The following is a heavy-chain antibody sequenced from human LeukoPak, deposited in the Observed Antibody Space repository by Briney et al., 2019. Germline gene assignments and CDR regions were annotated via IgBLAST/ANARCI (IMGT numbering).Heavy chain of an antibody. D-gene: IGHD3-22*01. CDR1: GFTFSSYA. Sequence: GGSLRLSCAASGFTFSSYAMSWVRQAPGKGLEWVSAISGGGGSTYYADSVKGRFTISRDNSKNTLYLQMNSLRAEDTAVYYCAKAESYYYDSSGYPDYWGRGTLVTVSS. CDR2: ISGGGGST. V-gene: IGHV3-23*01. J-gene: IGHJ4*02. CDR3: AKAESYYYDSSGYPDY.